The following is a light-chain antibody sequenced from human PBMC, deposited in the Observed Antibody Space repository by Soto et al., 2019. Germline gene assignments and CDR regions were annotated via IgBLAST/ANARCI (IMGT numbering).Light chain of an antibody. Sequence: EIVLTQSPGTLSLSPGERATLSCRASQSVSNNYLAWYQQKPGQAPRLLIYGASSRGTGIPARFSGSGSGTDFTLTISRLEPEDFAVYYCQQYISSPLTFGQGTKVEIK. CDR1: QSVSNNY. CDR2: GAS. CDR3: QQYISSPLT. J-gene: IGKJ1*01. V-gene: IGKV3-20*01.